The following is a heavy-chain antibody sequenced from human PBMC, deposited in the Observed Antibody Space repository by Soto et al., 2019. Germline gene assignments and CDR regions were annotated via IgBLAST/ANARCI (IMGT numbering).Heavy chain of an antibody. CDR2: ISYDGSNK. D-gene: IGHD3-10*01. J-gene: IGHJ5*02. CDR3: AKGELWFGDPLYFDP. V-gene: IGHV3-30*18. Sequence: QVQLVESGGGVVQPGRSLRLSCAASGFTFSSYGMHWVRQAPGKGLEWVAVISYDGSNKYYADSVKGRFTISRDNSKNTLYRQMNSLRAEDTAVYYCAKGELWFGDPLYFDPWGQGTLVTVSS. CDR1: GFTFSSYG.